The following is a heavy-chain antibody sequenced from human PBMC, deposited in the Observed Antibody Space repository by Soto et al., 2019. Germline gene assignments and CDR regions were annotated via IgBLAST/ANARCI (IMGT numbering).Heavy chain of an antibody. CDR1: GGSISSGGYY. Sequence: QLQLQESGPGLVKPSQTLSLTCTVSGGSISSGGYYWSWIRQPPGKGLEWIGYIYYSGSTYYNPSLRSRIPISVDTSKIPSSLKLSSVTAADTAVYYCEGGELATNFDYWGQGTLVTVSS. CDR3: EGGELATNFDY. V-gene: IGHV4-31*03. D-gene: IGHD1-26*01. J-gene: IGHJ4*02. CDR2: IYYSGST.